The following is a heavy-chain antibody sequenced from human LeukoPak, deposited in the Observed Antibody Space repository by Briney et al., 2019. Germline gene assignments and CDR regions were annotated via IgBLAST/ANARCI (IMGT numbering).Heavy chain of an antibody. V-gene: IGHV1-69*05. Sequence: GSSVKVSCKASGGTFNRYALSWARQAPGQGLKWRGGIIPIFGTANYAQKFQGRVTITTDESTSTAYMELSSLRSEDTAVYYCAREKSYSSGWYYFDYWGQGTLVTVSS. CDR3: AREKSYSSGWYYFDY. CDR2: IIPIFGTA. CDR1: GGTFNRYA. D-gene: IGHD6-19*01. J-gene: IGHJ4*02.